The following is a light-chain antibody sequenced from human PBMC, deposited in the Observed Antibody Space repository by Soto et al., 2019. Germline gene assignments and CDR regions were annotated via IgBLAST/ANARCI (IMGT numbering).Light chain of an antibody. J-gene: IGKJ1*01. CDR3: QQYGSSPWT. CDR1: QSVSSPY. V-gene: IGKV3-20*01. Sequence: EIVFTQSPGTLSLSPGERATLSCRASQSVSSPYLAWYQQKPGQAPRLLTYGASARATGIPDRFSGSGSGTDFTLTISRLEPEDFAVYYCQQYGSSPWTFGQGTKVDIK. CDR2: GAS.